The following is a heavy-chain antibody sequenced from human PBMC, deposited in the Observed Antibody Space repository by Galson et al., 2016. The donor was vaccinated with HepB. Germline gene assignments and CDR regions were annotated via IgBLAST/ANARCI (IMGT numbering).Heavy chain of an antibody. J-gene: IGHJ4*02. CDR2: IVAGGNT. CDR3: GGHGGNSA. CDR1: GFTLAGQG. V-gene: IGHV3-23*01. Sequence: SLRLSCAASGFTLAGQGMSWVRLAPGKGLEWVSDIVAGGNTYYADSVKGRFTISREISKNTLYLEMNSLRAEDTAIYYCGGHGGNSAWGQGTLVTVSS. D-gene: IGHD4-23*01.